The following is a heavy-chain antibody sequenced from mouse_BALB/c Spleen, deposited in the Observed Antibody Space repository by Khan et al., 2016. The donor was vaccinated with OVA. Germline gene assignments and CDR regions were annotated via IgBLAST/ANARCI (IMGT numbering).Heavy chain of an antibody. J-gene: IGHJ3*01. Sequence: VQLKQSGPELMKPGASVKISCKASGYSFTTYYMHWVKQSHGKSLEWIGYIDPFNGGNDYNQKFKGKATLTVDKSSSTAYMHLSSLTSEDSAVYYCASGTFYYWGPGTLVTVSA. CDR1: GYSFTTYY. CDR2: IDPFNGGN. CDR3: ASGTFYY. V-gene: IGHV1-34*01. D-gene: IGHD3-3*01.